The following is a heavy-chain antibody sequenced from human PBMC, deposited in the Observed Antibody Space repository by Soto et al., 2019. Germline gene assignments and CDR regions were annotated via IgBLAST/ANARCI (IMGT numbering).Heavy chain of an antibody. V-gene: IGHV4-31*03. CDR2: IYYSGRT. CDR3: ARYGSGTYYPTTFDY. CDR1: GGSISSAVYN. Sequence: QVQLQESGPGLVKPSQTLSLTCTVSGGSISSAVYNWSWIRQHPGKVLEWIGYIYYSGRTYYNPSHTSRVTLSVDTSKNQFSLKLRAVPAAATAVYYCARYGSGTYYPTTFDYWDQGTLVTVSS. J-gene: IGHJ4*02. D-gene: IGHD3-10*01.